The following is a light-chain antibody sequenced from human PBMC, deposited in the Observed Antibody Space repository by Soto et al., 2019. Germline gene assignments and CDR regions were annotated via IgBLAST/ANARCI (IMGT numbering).Light chain of an antibody. Sequence: EIVLTQSPGTLSLSPGERATLSCRASQSVSSRSLAWYQQKPGQAPRLLISDASNRAADIPDRFSGSGSGTDFTLTISRLEPEDFAVYYCQQRSNWPPITFGPGTKVDLK. V-gene: IGKV3D-20*02. CDR2: DAS. CDR1: QSVSSRS. CDR3: QQRSNWPPIT. J-gene: IGKJ3*01.